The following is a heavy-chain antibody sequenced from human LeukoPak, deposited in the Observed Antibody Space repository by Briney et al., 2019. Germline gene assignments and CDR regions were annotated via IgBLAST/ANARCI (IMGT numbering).Heavy chain of an antibody. V-gene: IGHV1-69*13. D-gene: IGHD1-26*01. J-gene: IGHJ5*02. CDR2: IIPIFGTA. CDR1: GGTFSSYA. Sequence: ASVKVSCKASGGTFSSYAISWVRQAPGQGLEWMGGIIPIFGTANYAQKFQGRVTITADESTSTAYMELSSLRSEDTATYYCARDNSVGDNAWWFDPWGQGTLVTVSS. CDR3: ARDNSVGDNAWWFDP.